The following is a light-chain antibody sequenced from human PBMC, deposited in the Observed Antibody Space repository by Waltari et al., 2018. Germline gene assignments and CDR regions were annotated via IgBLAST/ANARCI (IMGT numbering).Light chain of an antibody. CDR2: DVI. V-gene: IGLV2-11*01. J-gene: IGLJ3*02. CDR3: CSYAGSYSVV. CDR1: SSTIGDYNY. Sequence: QSALTQPRSVSGSPGQSVTISCAGTSSTIGDYNYVSWYQQHPGKAPKVIIYDVINRPSGVPDRFSGSKSGNTASLTISGLQAEDEADYYCCSYAGSYSVVFGGGTKLTVL.